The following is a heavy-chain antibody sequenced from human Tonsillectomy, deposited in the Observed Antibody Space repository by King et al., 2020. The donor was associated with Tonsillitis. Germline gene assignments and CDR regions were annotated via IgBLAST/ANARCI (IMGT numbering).Heavy chain of an antibody. Sequence: VQLVESGGGLVKPGGSLRLSCAASGFTFSTYAMTWVRQAPGKGLEWVSSLNNVGGHIYYANSVKGRFTISRDNAKNSLYLEMSSLRTEDTALYYCARPYCSDEGCNQRNYAFDSGGRGTMVTASA. CDR3: ARPYCSDEGCNQRNYAFDS. D-gene: IGHD2-15*01. V-gene: IGHV3-21*06. CDR1: GFTFSTYA. J-gene: IGHJ3*02. CDR2: LNNVGGHI.